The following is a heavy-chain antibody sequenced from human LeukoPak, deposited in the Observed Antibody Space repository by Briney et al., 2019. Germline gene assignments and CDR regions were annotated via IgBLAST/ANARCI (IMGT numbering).Heavy chain of an antibody. CDR3: ARHFPPGRYESGYNLPLGYYYMDV. J-gene: IGHJ6*03. CDR2: IYYSGST. D-gene: IGHD5-24*01. Sequence: SETLSLTCTVSGGSISSYYWSWIRQPPGKGLEWIGYIYYSGSTNYNPSLKSRVTISVDTSKNQFSLKLSSVTAADTAVYYCARHFPPGRYESGYNLPLGYYYMDVWGKGTTVTVSS. CDR1: GGSISSYY. V-gene: IGHV4-59*01.